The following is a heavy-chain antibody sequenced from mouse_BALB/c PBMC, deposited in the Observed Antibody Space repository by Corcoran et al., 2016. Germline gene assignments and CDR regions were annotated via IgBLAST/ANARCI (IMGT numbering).Heavy chain of an antibody. CDR3: ASQTARAAWFAY. CDR1: GFNIKDTY. Sequence: EVQLQQSGAELVKPGASVKLSCTASGFNIKDTYMHWVKQRPEQGLEWSGRIDPANGNTKYDPKFQGKATITADTSSNTAYLQLSSLTSEDTAVYYCASQTARAAWFAYWGQGTLVTVSA. J-gene: IGHJ3*01. D-gene: IGHD3-2*01. CDR2: IDPANGNT. V-gene: IGHV14-3*02.